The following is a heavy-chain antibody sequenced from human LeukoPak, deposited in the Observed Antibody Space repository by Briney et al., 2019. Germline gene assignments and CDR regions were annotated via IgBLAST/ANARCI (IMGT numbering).Heavy chain of an antibody. Sequence: PSETLSLTCTVSGGSISRYYWSWIRQPPGKGLEWIGYIYYSGSTNYNPSHKSRVTISVDTSKNQFSLKLSSVTAADTAVYYCARRRGYTLDYWGQGTLVTVSS. J-gene: IGHJ4*02. CDR1: GGSISRYY. CDR2: IYYSGST. V-gene: IGHV4-59*08. CDR3: ARRRGYTLDY. D-gene: IGHD5-12*01.